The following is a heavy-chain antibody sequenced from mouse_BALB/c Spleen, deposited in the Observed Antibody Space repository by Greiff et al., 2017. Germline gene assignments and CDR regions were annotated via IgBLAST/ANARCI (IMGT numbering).Heavy chain of an antibody. CDR3: ARGYDDYAMDY. Sequence: DVKLVESGGGLVKPGGSLKLSCAASGFTFSDYYMYWVRQTPEKRLEWVATISDGGSYTYYPDSVKGRFTISRDNAKNNLYLQMSSLKSEDTAMYYCARGYDDYAMDYWGQGTSVTVSS. J-gene: IGHJ4*01. V-gene: IGHV5-4*02. CDR1: GFTFSDYY. D-gene: IGHD2-3*01. CDR2: ISDGGSYT.